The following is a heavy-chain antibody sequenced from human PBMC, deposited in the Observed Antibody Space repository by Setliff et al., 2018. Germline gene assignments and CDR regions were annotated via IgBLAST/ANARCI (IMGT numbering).Heavy chain of an antibody. CDR3: ARGPPGYYYYMNV. Sequence: SETLSLTCNVSGGSISSYSWSWIRQAPGKGLEWIGYLYYSGNTNYNPSLKSRVTISGDTSQNYFSLKLTSVTEADTAVYYFARGPPGYYYYMNVWGQGTTVTRLL. CDR1: GGSISSYS. J-gene: IGHJ6*03. CDR2: LYYSGNT. V-gene: IGHV4-59*01.